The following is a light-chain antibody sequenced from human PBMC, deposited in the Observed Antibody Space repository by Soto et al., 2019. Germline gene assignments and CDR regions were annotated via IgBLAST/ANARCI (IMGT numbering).Light chain of an antibody. V-gene: IGLV2-11*01. CDR2: DVT. CDR1: SSDVGDYDF. Sequence: QSALTQPRSVSGSPGQSVTISCAGTSSDVGDYDFVSWYQQHPGKAPKLMIYDVTKRPSGVPDRFSGSKSGNTASLTISGLQAEDEADYYCCSYAGSYTYVFGTETKLTLL. CDR3: CSYAGSYTYV. J-gene: IGLJ1*01.